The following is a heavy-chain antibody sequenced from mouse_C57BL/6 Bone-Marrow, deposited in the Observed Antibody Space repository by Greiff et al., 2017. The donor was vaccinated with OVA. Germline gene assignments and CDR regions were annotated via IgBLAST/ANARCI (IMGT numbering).Heavy chain of an antibody. J-gene: IGHJ4*01. CDR3: AREEWLLGYYAMDY. CDR1: GYTFTSYW. CDR2: IDPNSGGT. D-gene: IGHD2-3*01. Sequence: QVQLKQSGAELVKPGASVKLSCKASGYTFTSYWMHWVKQRPGRGLEWIGRIDPNSGGTKYNEKFKSKATLTVDKPSSTAYMQLSSLTSEDSAVYYCAREEWLLGYYAMDYWGQGTSVTVSS. V-gene: IGHV1-72*01.